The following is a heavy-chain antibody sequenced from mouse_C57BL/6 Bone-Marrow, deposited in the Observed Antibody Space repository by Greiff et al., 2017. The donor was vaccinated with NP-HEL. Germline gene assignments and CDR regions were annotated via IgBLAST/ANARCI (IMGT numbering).Heavy chain of an antibody. CDR2: IHPNSGST. CDR1: GYTFTSYW. J-gene: IGHJ4*01. CDR3: AHGYYYAMDY. Sequence: QVQLQQPGAELVKPGASVKLSCKASGYTFTSYWMHWVKQRPGQGLAWIGMIHPNSGSTNYNEKFKSKATLTVDNSSSTAYMQLSSLTSEDSAVYYCAHGYYYAMDYWGQGTSVTVSS. V-gene: IGHV1-64*01. D-gene: IGHD1-1*01.